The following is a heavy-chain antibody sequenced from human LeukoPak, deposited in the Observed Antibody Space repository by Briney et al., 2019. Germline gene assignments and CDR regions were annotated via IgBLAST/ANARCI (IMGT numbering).Heavy chain of an antibody. CDR1: GFTFSSYA. CDR2: ISYDGSNK. D-gene: IGHD6-19*01. CDR3: AKHGFSSGWPQVPSEH. V-gene: IGHV3-30-3*02. Sequence: HPGGSLRLSCAASGFTFSSYAMHWVRQAPGKGLEWVAVISYDGSNKYYADSVKGRFTISRDNSKNTLYLQMISLRAEDTAVYYCAKHGFSSGWPQVPSEHWGQGTLVTVSS. J-gene: IGHJ4*02.